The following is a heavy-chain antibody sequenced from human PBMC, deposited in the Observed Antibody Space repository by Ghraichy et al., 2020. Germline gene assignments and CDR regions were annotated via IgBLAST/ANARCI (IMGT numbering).Heavy chain of an antibody. V-gene: IGHV3-43*02. J-gene: IGHJ5*02. D-gene: IGHD3-22*01. CDR2: ISGDGGST. Sequence: GGSLRLSCAASGFTFDDYAMHWVRQAPGKGLEWVSLISGDGGSTYYADSVKGRFTISRDNSKNSLYLQMNSLRTEDTALYYCAKGRGFNYYDSSGYSPWGQGTLVTVSS. CDR3: AKGRGFNYYDSSGYSP. CDR1: GFTFDDYA.